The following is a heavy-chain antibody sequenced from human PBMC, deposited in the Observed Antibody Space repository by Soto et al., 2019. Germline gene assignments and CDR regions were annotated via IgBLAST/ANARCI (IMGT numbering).Heavy chain of an antibody. D-gene: IGHD3-10*01. CDR3: ARDRSTVLWFGEPFKSYYYYGMDV. Sequence: GGSLRLSCAASGFTFSSYAMSWVRQAPGKGLEWVSAISGSGGSTYYADSVKGRFTISRDNSKNTLYLQMNSLRAEDTAVYYCARDRSTVLWFGEPFKSYYYYGMDVWGQGTTVTVSS. CDR1: GFTFSSYA. V-gene: IGHV3-23*01. J-gene: IGHJ6*02. CDR2: ISGSGGST.